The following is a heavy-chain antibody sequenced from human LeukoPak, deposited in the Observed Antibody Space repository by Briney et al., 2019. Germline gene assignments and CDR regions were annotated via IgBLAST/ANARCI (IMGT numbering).Heavy chain of an antibody. D-gene: IGHD4-17*01. J-gene: IGHJ4*02. CDR1: GFTFSTYE. V-gene: IGHV3-48*03. CDR3: ARQEDHDYGDYYFDY. CDR2: ISSRGSTI. Sequence: PGGSLRLSCAASGFTFSTYEMNWVRQAPGKGLEWVSYISSRGSTIYYADSVKGRFTISRDNAKNSLYLQMNSLRAEDTAVYYCARQEDHDYGDYYFDYWGQGILVTVSS.